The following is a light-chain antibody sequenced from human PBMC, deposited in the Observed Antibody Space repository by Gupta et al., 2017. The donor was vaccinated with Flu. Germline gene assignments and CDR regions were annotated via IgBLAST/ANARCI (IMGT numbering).Light chain of an antibody. CDR1: TSDVGSYNY. CDR3: SSYTSISTVV. J-gene: IGLJ2*01. Sequence: SALTQPASVSGSPGQSITISCTGTTSDVGSYNYVSWYQHHPGKAHKLITYEVTKRPSGVSNRFSGSKSGSTASLTISGLQAEDEADYYCSSYTSISTVVFGGGTKLTVL. CDR2: EVT. V-gene: IGLV2-14*01.